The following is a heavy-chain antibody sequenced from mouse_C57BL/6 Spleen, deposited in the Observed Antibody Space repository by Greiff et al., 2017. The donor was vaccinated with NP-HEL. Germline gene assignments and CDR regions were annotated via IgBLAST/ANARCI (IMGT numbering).Heavy chain of an antibody. CDR2: INPGSGGT. CDR3: ARNYYGPEGY. J-gene: IGHJ4*01. V-gene: IGHV1-54*01. D-gene: IGHD2-1*01. CDR1: GYAFTNYL. Sequence: VQLQQSGAELVRPGTSVKVSCKASGYAFTNYLIEWVKQRPGQGLEWIGVINPGSGGTNYNEKFKGKATLTADKSSSTAYMQLSSLTSEDSAVYFCARNYYGPEGYWGQGTSVTVSS.